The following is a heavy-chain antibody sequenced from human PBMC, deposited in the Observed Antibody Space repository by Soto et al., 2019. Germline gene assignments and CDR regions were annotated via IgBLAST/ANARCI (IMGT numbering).Heavy chain of an antibody. CDR1: GYTLTELS. V-gene: IGHV1-24*01. D-gene: IGHD3-3*01. Sequence: ASVKVSCKVSGYTLTELSMHWVRQAPGKGLEWMGGFDPEDGETIYAQKFQGRVTMTEDTSTDTAYMGLSSLRSEDTAVYYCATGPLRFLEWAYYMDVWGKGTTVTVSS. CDR2: FDPEDGET. CDR3: ATGPLRFLEWAYYMDV. J-gene: IGHJ6*03.